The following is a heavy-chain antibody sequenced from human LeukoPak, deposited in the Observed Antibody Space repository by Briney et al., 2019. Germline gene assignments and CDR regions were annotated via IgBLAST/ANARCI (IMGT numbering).Heavy chain of an antibody. CDR2: ISAYNGNT. Sequence: VASVKVSCKASGYTFTNNDISWVRQAPGQGLEWMGWISAYNGNTNYAQKFQGRVTMTTDTSTSTAYMELRSLRSDDTAVYYCARDSSGYHNWGQGTLVTVSS. V-gene: IGHV1-18*01. D-gene: IGHD3-22*01. J-gene: IGHJ4*02. CDR3: ARDSSGYHN. CDR1: GYTFTNND.